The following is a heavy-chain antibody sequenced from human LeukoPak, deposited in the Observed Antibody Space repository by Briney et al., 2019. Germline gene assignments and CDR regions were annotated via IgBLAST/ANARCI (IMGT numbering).Heavy chain of an antibody. V-gene: IGHV3-21*05. D-gene: IGHD4-23*01. Sequence: GGTLRLSCAASGFTFSSYGMSWVRQAPGKGLEWVSYISSSGSDIYYADSVKGRFTISRDNAKNSLYLHMNSLRAEDTAVYYCARDYGGSSPFDYWGQGTLVTVSS. CDR2: ISSSGSDI. J-gene: IGHJ4*02. CDR3: ARDYGGSSPFDY. CDR1: GFTFSSYG.